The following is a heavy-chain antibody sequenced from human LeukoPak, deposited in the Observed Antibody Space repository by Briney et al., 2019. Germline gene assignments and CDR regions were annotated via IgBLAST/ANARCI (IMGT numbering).Heavy chain of an antibody. CDR1: GFTFSSYA. Sequence: PGGSLRLSCAASGFTFSSYAMHWVRQAPGKGLEWVAVISYDGSNKYYADSVKGRFTISRDNSKNTLYLQMNSLRAEDTAVYYCAKDKGRKSGPGELLWFGEDFDYWGQGTLVTVSS. J-gene: IGHJ4*02. CDR3: AKDKGRKSGPGELLWFGEDFDY. CDR2: ISYDGSNK. D-gene: IGHD3-10*01. V-gene: IGHV3-30-3*01.